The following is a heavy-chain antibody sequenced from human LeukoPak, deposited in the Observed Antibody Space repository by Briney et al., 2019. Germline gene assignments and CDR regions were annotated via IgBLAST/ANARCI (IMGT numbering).Heavy chain of an antibody. D-gene: IGHD1-26*01. Sequence: ASVKVSCKASGGTFSSYAISWVRQAPGQGLEWMGGIIPISGTANYAQKFQGRVTITADESTSTAHMELSSLRSEDTAVYYCGVLFAPPEFNRIVGATTTGYWGQGTLVTVSS. V-gene: IGHV1-69*01. J-gene: IGHJ4*02. CDR2: IIPISGTA. CDR1: GGTFSSYA. CDR3: GVLFAPPEFNRIVGATTTGY.